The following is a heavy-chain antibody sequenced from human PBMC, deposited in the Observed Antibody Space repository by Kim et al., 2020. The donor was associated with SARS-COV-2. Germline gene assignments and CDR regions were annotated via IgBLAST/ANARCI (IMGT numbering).Heavy chain of an antibody. V-gene: IGHV3-7*03. J-gene: IGHJ6*02. D-gene: IGHD3-10*01. CDR2: IKQDESEK. CDR1: GFTFSNYF. CDR3: ARGWFGDLYGMDV. Sequence: GGSLRLSCAASGFTFSNYFMSWVRQAPGKGLEWVANIKQDESEKYYVDSVRGRFTISGDNAKNSLYLQMNSLRPEDTAVYYCARGWFGDLYGMDVWGQGTTVTVSS.